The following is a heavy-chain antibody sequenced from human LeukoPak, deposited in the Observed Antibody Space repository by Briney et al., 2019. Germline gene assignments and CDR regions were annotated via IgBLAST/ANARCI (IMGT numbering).Heavy chain of an antibody. D-gene: IGHD3-22*01. V-gene: IGHV1-8*01. CDR1: GYTFTSYD. CDR2: MNPNSGNT. J-gene: IGHJ6*02. CDR3: ARGGSASGYTLFRYYYYGMDV. Sequence: ASVKVSCKASGYTFTSYDINWVRQATGQGLEWMGWMNPNSGNTGYAQKFQGRVTMTRNTSISTAYMELSSLRSEDTAVYYCARGGSASGYTLFRYYYYGMDVWGQGTTVTVSS.